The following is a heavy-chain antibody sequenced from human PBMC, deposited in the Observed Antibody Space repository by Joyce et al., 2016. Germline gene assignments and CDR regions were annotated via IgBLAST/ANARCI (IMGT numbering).Heavy chain of an antibody. D-gene: IGHD3-22*01. J-gene: IGHJ6*02. CDR2: ISSDSTYI. V-gene: IGHV3-21*02. CDR1: GFTFCTSS. Sequence: EVQLVESGGGLVKPGGSLRISCAASGFTFCTSSMSWFRRAPGKGLGWVSAISSDSTYIFNADSVKGRFTVSRDNAKNSLYLQMNSRRAEDTAVFFCARGGIVYDYSMDLWGQGTTVTVSS. CDR3: ARGGIVYDYSMDL.